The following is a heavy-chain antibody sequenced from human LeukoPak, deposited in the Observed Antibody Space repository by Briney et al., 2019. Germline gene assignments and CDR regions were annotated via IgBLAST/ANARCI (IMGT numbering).Heavy chain of an antibody. CDR1: GGSFSDFY. V-gene: IGHV4-34*01. D-gene: IGHD1-14*01. CDR2: INHTGRT. Sequence: SETLSLTCAVYGGSFSDFYWNWIRQPPGKGLEWIGEINHTGRTNYNPSLKSRITISVDTSKNQFSLKLSSVTAADTAVYYCAIRTWVPGAFDIWGQGTMLTVSS. CDR3: AIRTWVPGAFDI. J-gene: IGHJ3*02.